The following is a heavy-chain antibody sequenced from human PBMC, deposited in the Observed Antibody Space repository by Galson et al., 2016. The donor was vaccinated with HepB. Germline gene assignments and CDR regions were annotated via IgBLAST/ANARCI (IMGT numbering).Heavy chain of an antibody. CDR3: ATAQFYFGSTKSEPNYYMDV. J-gene: IGHJ6*03. D-gene: IGHD3-10*01. Sequence: ETLSLTCTVSGASISSYYWSWVRQPPGKGLQWIGYIYFSGSTNYNPSLKSRVTISADTSKNQVSLKLSSVTAADTAVYYCATAQFYFGSTKSEPNYYMDVWGKGTTVTVSS. CDR2: IYFSGST. V-gene: IGHV4-59*01. CDR1: GASISSYY.